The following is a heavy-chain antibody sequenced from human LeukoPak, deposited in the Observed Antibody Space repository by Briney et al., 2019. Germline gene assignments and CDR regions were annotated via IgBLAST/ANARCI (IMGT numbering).Heavy chain of an antibody. CDR2: IINSGATT. CDR3: AKDIHGDYGGLDY. CDR1: GFTFSSYA. V-gene: IGHV3-23*01. D-gene: IGHD4-17*01. J-gene: IGHJ4*02. Sequence: GGSLRLSCAASGFTFSSYAMTWVRQAPGKGLEWVSTIINSGATTYYADSVKGRFTISRDNSKNTLDLQMNNLRAEDTAAYYCAKDIHGDYGGLDYWGQGTLVTVSS.